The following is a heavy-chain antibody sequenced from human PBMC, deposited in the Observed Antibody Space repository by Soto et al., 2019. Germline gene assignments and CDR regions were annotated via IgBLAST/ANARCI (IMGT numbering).Heavy chain of an antibody. J-gene: IGHJ5*02. V-gene: IGHV4-34*01. Sequence: SETLSLTCAVYGGSFSGYYWSWIRQPPGKGLEWIGEINHSGSTNYNPSLKSRVTISVDTSKNQFSLKLSSVTAADTAVYYCARGERCSSTSCRNWFDPWGQGTLVTVSS. CDR1: GGSFSGYY. CDR2: INHSGST. D-gene: IGHD2-2*01. CDR3: ARGERCSSTSCRNWFDP.